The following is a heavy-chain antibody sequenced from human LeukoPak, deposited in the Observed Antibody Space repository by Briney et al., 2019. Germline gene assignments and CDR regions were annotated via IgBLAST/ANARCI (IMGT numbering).Heavy chain of an antibody. CDR3: ARCAYDFWSGYYAGDSYFDY. J-gene: IGHJ4*02. Sequence: GGSLRLSCAASGFTFSSYAMSWVRQAPGKGLEWVSAISGSGGSTYYADSVKGRFTISRDNSKNTLYLQMNSLRAEDTAVYYCARCAYDFWSGYYAGDSYFDYWGQGTLVTVSS. CDR1: GFTFSSYA. V-gene: IGHV3-23*01. CDR2: ISGSGGST. D-gene: IGHD3-3*01.